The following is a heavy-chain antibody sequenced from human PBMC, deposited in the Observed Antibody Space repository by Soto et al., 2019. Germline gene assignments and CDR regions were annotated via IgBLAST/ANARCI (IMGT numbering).Heavy chain of an antibody. V-gene: IGHV5-51*01. Sequence: GESLKISCKGSGYSFTSYWIGWVRQMPGKGLEWMGIIYPGDSDTRYSPSFQGQVTISADKSISTAYLQWSSLKASDTAMYYCARERYCSSTSCQNIGMDVWGQGTTVTVSS. J-gene: IGHJ6*02. D-gene: IGHD2-2*01. CDR2: IYPGDSDT. CDR3: ARERYCSSTSCQNIGMDV. CDR1: GYSFTSYW.